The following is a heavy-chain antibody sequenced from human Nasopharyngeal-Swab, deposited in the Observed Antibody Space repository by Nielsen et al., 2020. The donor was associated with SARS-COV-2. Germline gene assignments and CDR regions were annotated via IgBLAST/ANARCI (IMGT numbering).Heavy chain of an antibody. D-gene: IGHD1-26*01. CDR3: ARSVGSFYGQGAFDI. CDR1: GFTFGDYA. CDR2: IRSKTHGGAP. J-gene: IGHJ3*02. Sequence: GESLKISCTTSGFTFGDYAMSWFRQAPGKGLEWVGFIRSKTHGGAPEYAASVKGRFTISRDGAESIAYLQMNSLETEDTGVYYCARSVGSFYGQGAFDIWDQGAMVTVSS. V-gene: IGHV3-49*01.